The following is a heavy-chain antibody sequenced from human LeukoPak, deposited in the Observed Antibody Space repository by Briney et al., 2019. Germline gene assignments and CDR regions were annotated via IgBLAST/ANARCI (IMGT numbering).Heavy chain of an antibody. V-gene: IGHV1-8*01. D-gene: IGHD3-10*01. CDR2: MNPNSGNT. CDR3: ARGRKVRGVMQTRYYYYYYMDV. CDR1: GYTFTSYD. Sequence: ASVKVSCKASGYTFTSYDINWVRQATGQGLEWMGWMNPNSGNTGYAQKFQGRVTMTRNTSISTAYMELSSLRSEDTAVYYCARGRKVRGVMQTRYYYYYYMDVWGKGTTVTVSS. J-gene: IGHJ6*03.